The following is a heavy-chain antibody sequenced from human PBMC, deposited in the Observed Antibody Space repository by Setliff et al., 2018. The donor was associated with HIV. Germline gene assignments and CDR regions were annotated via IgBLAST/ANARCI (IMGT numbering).Heavy chain of an antibody. V-gene: IGHV4-59*01. CDR1: GGSISSYY. D-gene: IGHD3-10*01. CDR2: IYYSGST. Sequence: KPSETLSLTCTVSGGSISSYYWSWIRQPPGKGLEWIGYIYYSGSTNYNPSLKSRVTISVDTSKNQFSLKLSSVTAADTAVYYCARDSVVRGVMVGMDVWGKGTTVTVSS. CDR3: ARDSVVRGVMVGMDV. J-gene: IGHJ6*03.